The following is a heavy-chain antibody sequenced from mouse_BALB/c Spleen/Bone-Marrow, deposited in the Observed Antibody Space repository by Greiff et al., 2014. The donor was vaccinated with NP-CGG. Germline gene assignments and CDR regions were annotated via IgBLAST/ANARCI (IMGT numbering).Heavy chain of an antibody. Sequence: VQGVESGPGLVQPSQSLSITCTVSGFSLTSYGVHWVRQSPGKGLEWLGVIWSGGSTDYNAAFISRLSISKDNSKSQVFFKMNSLQANDTAKYYGARRLRAWFAYWGQGTLVTVSA. V-gene: IGHV2-2*02. CDR2: IWSGGST. D-gene: IGHD2-4*01. CDR1: GFSLTSYG. J-gene: IGHJ3*01. CDR3: ARRLRAWFAY.